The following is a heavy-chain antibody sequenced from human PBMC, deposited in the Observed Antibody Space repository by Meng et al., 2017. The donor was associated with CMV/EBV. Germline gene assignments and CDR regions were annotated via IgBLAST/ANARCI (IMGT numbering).Heavy chain of an antibody. CDR1: GFTFSSYW. V-gene: IGHV3-7*01. J-gene: IGHJ4*02. CDR2: IKQDGSEI. Sequence: GESLKISCAASGFTFSSYWMSWVRQAPGKGLEWVANIKQDGSEIYYADSVKGRFTISRDNAKNSLYLQMNSLRAEDTAVYYCARDPAWVYWGQGTLVTVSS. CDR3: ARDPAWVY. D-gene: IGHD7-27*01.